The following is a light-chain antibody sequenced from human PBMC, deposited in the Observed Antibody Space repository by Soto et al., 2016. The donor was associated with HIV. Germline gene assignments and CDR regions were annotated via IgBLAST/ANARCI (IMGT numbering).Light chain of an antibody. CDR3: QQSFSTPRT. CDR2: AAS. Sequence: DIQMTQSPASLSASVGDRVTITCRASQSISNYLNWYQQKPGKAPKLLIYAASSLQSGVPSRFSGRRYGTDFTLSISSLQPEDFATYYCQQSFSTPRTFGQGPKLEIK. CDR1: QSISNY. J-gene: IGKJ2*01. V-gene: IGKV1-39*01.